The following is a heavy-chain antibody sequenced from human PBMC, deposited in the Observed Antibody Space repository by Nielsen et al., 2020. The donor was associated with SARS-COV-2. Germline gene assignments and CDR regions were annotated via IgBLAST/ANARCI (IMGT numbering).Heavy chain of an antibody. CDR3: AREHYYDSSGYSPYFDY. V-gene: IGHV1-69*13. Sequence: SVKVSCKASGGTFSSYAISWVRQAPGQGLEWMGGIIPIFGTANYAQKFQGRVTITADESTSTAYMELSSLRSEDTAVYYCAREHYYDSSGYSPYFDYWGQGTLVTVSS. J-gene: IGHJ4*02. CDR1: GGTFSSYA. CDR2: IIPIFGTA. D-gene: IGHD3-22*01.